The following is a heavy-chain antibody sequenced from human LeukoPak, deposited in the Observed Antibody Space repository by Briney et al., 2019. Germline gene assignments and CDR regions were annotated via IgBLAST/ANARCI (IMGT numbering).Heavy chain of an antibody. CDR2: ISSTSSYI. CDR3: ARDLREVVRDV. CDR1: GFTFSGYS. D-gene: IGHD2-15*01. V-gene: IGHV3-21*01. J-gene: IGHJ4*02. Sequence: PGGSLRLSCAASGFTFSGYSMTWVRQAPGKGLEWVSSISSTSSYIYYADSLKGRFTISRDNTKNSLSLQMNSLRAEDTAVYYCARDLREVVRDVWGQGTLVTVSS.